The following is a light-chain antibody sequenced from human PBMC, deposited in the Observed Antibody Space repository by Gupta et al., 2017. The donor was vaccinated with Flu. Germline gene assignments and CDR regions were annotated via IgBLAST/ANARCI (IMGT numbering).Light chain of an antibody. Sequence: DIQRTQCRSALSACVGDTVTITCRASQGMRDYLGWYQQKPGRVPKALIYAAYDLQRGVPSRFSGSASGTDFTLTITSLQAEDFATYYCVQHFRYPWTFGQGTTVDI. CDR3: VQHFRYPWT. CDR1: QGMRDY. J-gene: IGKJ1*01. V-gene: IGKV1-17*01. CDR2: AAY.